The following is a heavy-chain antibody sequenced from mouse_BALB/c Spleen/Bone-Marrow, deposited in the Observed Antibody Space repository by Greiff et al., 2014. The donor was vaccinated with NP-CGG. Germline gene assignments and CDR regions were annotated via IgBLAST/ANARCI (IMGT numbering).Heavy chain of an antibody. CDR3: TRDDYDVMDY. CDR2: IHYSGRT. CDR1: GYSITSGYS. J-gene: IGHJ4*01. V-gene: IGHV3-1*02. Sequence: VQLQQSGPDLVKPSQSLSLTCTVTGYSITSGYSWHWIRQFPGNKLEWMGYIHYSGRTNYNPSLKSRISITRDTSKNQFFLRLNSVTTEDTATYYCTRDDYDVMDYWGQGTSVTVSS.